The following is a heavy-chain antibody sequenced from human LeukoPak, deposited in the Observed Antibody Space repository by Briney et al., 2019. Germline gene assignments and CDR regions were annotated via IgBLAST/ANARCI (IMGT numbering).Heavy chain of an antibody. D-gene: IGHD6-13*01. CDR1: GFTFSSYG. Sequence: GGSLRLSCAASGFTFSSYGMHWVRQAPGKGLEWVAVISYDGSNKYCADSVKGRFTISRDNSKNTLYLQMNSLRAEATAVYYCAKDEGQQQLEYYFDYWGQGTLVTVSS. CDR3: AKDEGQQQLEYYFDY. CDR2: ISYDGSNK. V-gene: IGHV3-30*18. J-gene: IGHJ4*02.